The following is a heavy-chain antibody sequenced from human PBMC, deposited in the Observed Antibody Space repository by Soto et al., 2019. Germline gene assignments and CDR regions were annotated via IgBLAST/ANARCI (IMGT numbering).Heavy chain of an antibody. D-gene: IGHD1-7*01. Sequence: GASVKVSCKGSGGTFGSYASRWVRQAPGQRLEWMGGIIPIFGTANYAQKFQGRVTITADESPSTAYMELSSLRSEDTAVYYCAGPPELTRIYYYYGMNVWGQGTTVTVS. V-gene: IGHV1-69*13. J-gene: IGHJ6*02. CDR3: AGPPELTRIYYYYGMNV. CDR1: GGTFGSYA. CDR2: IIPIFGTA.